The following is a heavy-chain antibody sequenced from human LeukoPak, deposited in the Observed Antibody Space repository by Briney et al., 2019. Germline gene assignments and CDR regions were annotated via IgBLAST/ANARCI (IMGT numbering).Heavy chain of an antibody. Sequence: GGSLRLSCAASQFTSSNYAMSWVRQAPGKGLEWVSAISGSGNTTYFGDSVTGRFTISRDNPKNTVYLQMNSLSAEDTAVYYCAKGPAPYCSGGSCYSPHWYFDLWGRGTLVTVSS. J-gene: IGHJ2*01. CDR3: AKGPAPYCSGGSCYSPHWYFDL. V-gene: IGHV3-23*01. CDR2: ISGSGNTT. D-gene: IGHD2-15*01. CDR1: QFTSSNYA.